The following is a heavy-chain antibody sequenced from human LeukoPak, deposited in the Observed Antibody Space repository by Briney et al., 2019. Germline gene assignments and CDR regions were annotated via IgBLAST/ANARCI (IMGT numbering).Heavy chain of an antibody. CDR3: ARHKEDFHDSSGPNLWYFDL. CDR2: IYYSGST. D-gene: IGHD3-22*01. Sequence: SETLSLNCTVSGDSIKSDSYYWGWIRQPPGKGLEWIGTIYYSGSTYYNPSLNSRVTISVDTSKIQFSVKLSSVTAEHTALYYCARHKEDFHDSSGPNLWYFDLWGRGTLVTVSS. J-gene: IGHJ2*01. CDR1: GDSIKSDSYY. V-gene: IGHV4-39*01.